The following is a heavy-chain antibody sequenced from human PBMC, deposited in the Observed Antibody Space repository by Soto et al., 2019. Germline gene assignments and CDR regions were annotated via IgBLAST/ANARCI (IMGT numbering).Heavy chain of an antibody. CDR3: ARVSFFAPVTGAEVFDF. Sequence: QVQLVQSGAEVKKPGASVKVSCKASGYSFTSYDMNWVRQAPGQGLEWMGWVNHNSGDTAYAQKFQDRVTMTPGTSIRTAYMELSSLRSEDTAVYYCARVSFFAPVTGAEVFDFWGQGTMVTVSS. CDR2: VNHNSGDT. D-gene: IGHD2-21*02. CDR1: GYSFTSYD. V-gene: IGHV1-8*01. J-gene: IGHJ3*01.